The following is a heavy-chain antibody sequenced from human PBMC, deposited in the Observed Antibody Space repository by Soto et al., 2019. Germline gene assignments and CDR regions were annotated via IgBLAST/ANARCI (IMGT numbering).Heavy chain of an antibody. Sequence: SETLSLTCAVSGGSISSGGYSWSWIRQPPGKGLEWIGYIYHSGSTYYNPSLKSRVTISVDRSKNQFSLKLSSVTAADTAVYYCARDFGARGWGDDSSGYRDAFDIRGQGTIVTVS. D-gene: IGHD3-22*01. J-gene: IGHJ3*02. CDR1: GGSISSGGYS. CDR3: ARDFGARGWGDDSSGYRDAFDI. CDR2: IYHSGST. V-gene: IGHV4-30-2*01.